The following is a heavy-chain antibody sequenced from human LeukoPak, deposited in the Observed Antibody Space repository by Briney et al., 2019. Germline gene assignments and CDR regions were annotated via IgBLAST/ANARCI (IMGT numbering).Heavy chain of an antibody. V-gene: IGHV3-21*01. CDR1: GFTFSSYS. CDR2: ISSSSSYI. Sequence: GGSLRLSCAASGFTFSSYSMNGVRQAPGKELEWVSSISSSSSYIYYADSVKGRFTISRDNAKNSLYLQMNSLRAEDTAVYYCARAVAGAFDYWGQGTLVTVSS. D-gene: IGHD6-19*01. J-gene: IGHJ4*02. CDR3: ARAVAGAFDY.